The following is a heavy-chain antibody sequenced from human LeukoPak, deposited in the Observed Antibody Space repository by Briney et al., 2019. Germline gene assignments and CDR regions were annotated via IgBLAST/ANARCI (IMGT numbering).Heavy chain of an antibody. CDR3: ARGPDTAMVYDY. V-gene: IGHV3-30-3*01. J-gene: IGHJ4*02. CDR2: ISYDGSNK. Sequence: GGSLRLSCAASEFIFSSYAMHWVRQAPGKGLEWVAVISYDGSNKYYADSVKGRFTISRDNSKNTLYLQMNSLRAEDTAVYYCARGPDTAMVYDYWGQGTLVTVSS. CDR1: EFIFSSYA. D-gene: IGHD5-18*01.